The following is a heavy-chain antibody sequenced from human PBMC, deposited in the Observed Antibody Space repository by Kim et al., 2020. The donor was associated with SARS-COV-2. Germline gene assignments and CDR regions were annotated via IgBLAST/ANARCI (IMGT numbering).Heavy chain of an antibody. Sequence: GGSLRLSCAASGFTFSSYEMNWVRQAPGKGLEWVSYISSRGSTIYHADSVKGRFTISRDNAKNSLYLQMNSLRAEDTAVHYCARDMEVVVVAATPNWMTDYWGPGTLVTVSS. CDR3: ARDMEVVVVAATPNWMTDY. CDR1: GFTFSSYE. CDR2: ISSRGSTI. V-gene: IGHV3-48*03. J-gene: IGHJ4*02. D-gene: IGHD2-15*01.